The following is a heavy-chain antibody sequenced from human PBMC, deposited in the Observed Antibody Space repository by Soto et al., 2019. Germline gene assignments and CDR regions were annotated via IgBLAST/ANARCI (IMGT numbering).Heavy chain of an antibody. D-gene: IGHD2-2*01. J-gene: IGHJ6*02. CDR3: ARHGELVEPAAMEDNYYYYGMDV. Sequence: PGESLKISCKGSGYSFTSYWIGWVRQMPGKGLEWMGIIYPGDSDTRYSPSFQGQVTISADKSISTAYLQWSSLKASDTAMYYCARHGELVEPAAMEDNYYYYGMDVWGQGTTVTVSS. V-gene: IGHV5-51*01. CDR2: IYPGDSDT. CDR1: GYSFTSYW.